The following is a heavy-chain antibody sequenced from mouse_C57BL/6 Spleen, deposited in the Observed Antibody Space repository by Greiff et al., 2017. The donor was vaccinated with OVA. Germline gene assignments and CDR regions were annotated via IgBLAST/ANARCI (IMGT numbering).Heavy chain of an antibody. CDR3: ARDSSGWAMDY. CDR2: ISDGGSYT. D-gene: IGHD3-2*02. Sequence: EVHLVESGGGLVKPGGSLKLSCAASGFTFSSYAMSWVRQTPEKRLEWVATISDGGSYTYYPDNVKGRFTISRDNAKNNLYLQMSHLKSEDTAMYYCARDSSGWAMDYWGQGTSVTVSS. J-gene: IGHJ4*01. V-gene: IGHV5-4*01. CDR1: GFTFSSYA.